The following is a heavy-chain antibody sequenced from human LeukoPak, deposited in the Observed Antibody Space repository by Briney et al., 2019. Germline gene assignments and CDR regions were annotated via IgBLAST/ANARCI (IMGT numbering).Heavy chain of an antibody. CDR1: GGTFSSYA. D-gene: IGHD3-3*01. CDR3: ARNDFWSGYGALYYYYMDV. J-gene: IGHJ6*03. CDR2: IIPIFGTA. V-gene: IGHV1-69*06. Sequence: AASVKVSCKASGGTFSSYAISWVRQAPGQGLEWMGGIIPIFGTANYAQKFQGRVTITADKFTSTAYMELSSLRSEDTAVYYCARNDFWSGYGALYYYYMDVWGKGTTVTVSS.